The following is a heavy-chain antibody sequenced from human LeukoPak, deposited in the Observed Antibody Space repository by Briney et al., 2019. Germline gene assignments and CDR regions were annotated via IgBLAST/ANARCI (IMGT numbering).Heavy chain of an antibody. CDR1: GYTFTGYY. D-gene: IGHD2-2*01. V-gene: IGHV1-2*06. Sequence: ASVKVSCKASGYTFTGYYMHWVRQAPGQGLEWMERINPNSGGTNYAQKFHGRVTMTRDTSISTAYMELSRLRSDDTAVYYCARRGSTSGNLDYWGQGTLVTVSS. CDR2: INPNSGGT. CDR3: ARRGSTSGNLDY. J-gene: IGHJ4*02.